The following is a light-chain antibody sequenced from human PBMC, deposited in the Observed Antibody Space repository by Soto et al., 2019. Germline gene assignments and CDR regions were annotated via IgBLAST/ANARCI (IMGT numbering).Light chain of an antibody. V-gene: IGKV3-15*01. J-gene: IGKJ1*01. CDR2: GAS. CDR1: QTISSN. CDR3: QQYNNWPQT. Sequence: VMTQSRATLSVSPGERATLSCRASQTISSNLAWYQQKPGQAPRLLIYGASTRATGVPARFSGSGSGTEFTLTISSLQSEDFAVYYCQQYNNWPQTFGQATKV.